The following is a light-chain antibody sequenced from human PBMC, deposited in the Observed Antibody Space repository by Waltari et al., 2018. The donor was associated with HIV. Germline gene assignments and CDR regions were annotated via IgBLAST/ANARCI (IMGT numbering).Light chain of an antibody. CDR1: ALPTQY. V-gene: IGLV3-25*03. CDR2: KDS. J-gene: IGLJ1*01. Sequence: SYELTPPPQVSVSPGQTARITCPGDALPTQYAYWYQQKPGQAPVLMIYKDSERPSGIPERFSGSSSGTTVTLTISGVQAEDEADYYCQSADSSGTLYVFGTGTKVTVL. CDR3: QSADSSGTLYV.